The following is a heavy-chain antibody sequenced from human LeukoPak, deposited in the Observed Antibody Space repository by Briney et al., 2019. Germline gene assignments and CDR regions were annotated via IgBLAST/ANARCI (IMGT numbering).Heavy chain of an antibody. D-gene: IGHD5-18*01. Sequence: PGGSLRLSCAASGFTVSSSYMNWVRQAPGKGLEWVSCISTSGSTIYYADSVKGRFTISRDNARNSLYLQMNSLRAEDTAIYYCARDGPGYSFDYWGQGTLVTVSS. CDR3: ARDGPGYSFDY. V-gene: IGHV3-48*03. CDR1: GFTVSSSY. J-gene: IGHJ4*02. CDR2: ISTSGSTI.